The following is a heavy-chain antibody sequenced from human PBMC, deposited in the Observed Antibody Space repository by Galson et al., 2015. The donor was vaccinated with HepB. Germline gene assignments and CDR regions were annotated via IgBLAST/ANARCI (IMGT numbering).Heavy chain of an antibody. V-gene: IGHV3-33*01. D-gene: IGHD6-6*01. J-gene: IGHJ4*02. CDR3: ARASLYSSSSEFDY. CDR1: GFTFSSYG. CDR2: IWYDGSNK. Sequence: SLRLSCAASGFTFSSYGMHWVRQAPGKGLEWVAVIWYDGSNKYYADSVKGRITISRDNSKNTLYLQMNSLRAEDTAVYYCARASLYSSSSEFDYWGQGTLVTVSS.